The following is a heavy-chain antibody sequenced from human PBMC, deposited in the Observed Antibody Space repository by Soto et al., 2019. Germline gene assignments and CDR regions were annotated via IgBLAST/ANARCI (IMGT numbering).Heavy chain of an antibody. CDR1: GGTFSSYT. CDR3: ARDPGYYYMDV. CDR2: IIPILGIA. V-gene: IGHV1-69*08. J-gene: IGHJ6*03. Sequence: QVQLVQSGAEVKKPGSSVKVSCKASGGTFSSYTISWVRQAPGQGLEWMGRIIPILGIANYAQKFQGRVTITADKSTSTAYMELSSLRSEETAVYYCARDPGYYYMDVWGKGTTVTVSS.